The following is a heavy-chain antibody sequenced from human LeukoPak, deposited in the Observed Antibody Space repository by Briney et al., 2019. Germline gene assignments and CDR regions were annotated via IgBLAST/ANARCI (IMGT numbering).Heavy chain of an antibody. J-gene: IGHJ5*02. Sequence: PSGTLSLTCVVSGGSISSYSWWSWVRQPPGKGLEWIGEIYHSGSTNYNPSLKSRVTISLDKSKNQFSLKLSSVTAADTAVYYCATTAAAGTRLAWFDPWGQGTLVTVSS. CDR1: GGSISSYSW. D-gene: IGHD6-13*01. CDR3: ATTAAAGTRLAWFDP. V-gene: IGHV4-4*02. CDR2: IYHSGST.